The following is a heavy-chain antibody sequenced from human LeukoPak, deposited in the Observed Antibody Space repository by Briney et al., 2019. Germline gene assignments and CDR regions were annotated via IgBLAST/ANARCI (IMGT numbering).Heavy chain of an antibody. CDR2: INHSGST. J-gene: IGHJ4*02. D-gene: IGHD5-18*01. Sequence: SETLSLTCAVYGGSFSGYYWSWIRQPPGKGLEWIGEINHSGSTNYNPSLKSRVTISVDTSKNQFSLKLSSVTAADTAVYYCARDLHRYGFEDWGQGTLVTVSS. CDR3: ARDLHRYGFED. V-gene: IGHV4-34*01. CDR1: GGSFSGYY.